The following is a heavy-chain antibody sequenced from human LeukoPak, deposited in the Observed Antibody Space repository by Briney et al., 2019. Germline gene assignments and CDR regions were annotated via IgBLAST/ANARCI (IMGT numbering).Heavy chain of an antibody. CDR2: IRYDGSNK. J-gene: IGHJ6*03. D-gene: IGHD2-2*01. CDR3: AKDYRDCSSTSCYYYYYMDV. Sequence: PGGSLRLSCAASGFTFSSYGMHWVRQAPGKGLEWVAFIRYDGSNKYYADSVKGRFTISRDNSKNTLYLQMNSLRAEDTAVYYCAKDYRDCSSTSCYYYYYMDVWGKGTTVTVSS. V-gene: IGHV3-30*02. CDR1: GFTFSSYG.